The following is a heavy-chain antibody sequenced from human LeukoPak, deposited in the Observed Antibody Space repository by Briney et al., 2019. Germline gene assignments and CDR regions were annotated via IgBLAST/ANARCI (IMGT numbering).Heavy chain of an antibody. CDR3: ARHGRRTTVTIFVSTYNWFDP. Sequence: GESLKISCKGSGYSFTSYWIGWVRQMPGKGLEWMGIIYPGDSDTRYSPSFQGQVTISADKSISTAYLQWSSLKASDTAMYYRARHGRRTTVTIFVSTYNWFDPWGQGTLVTVSS. J-gene: IGHJ5*02. D-gene: IGHD4-11*01. V-gene: IGHV5-51*01. CDR1: GYSFTSYW. CDR2: IYPGDSDT.